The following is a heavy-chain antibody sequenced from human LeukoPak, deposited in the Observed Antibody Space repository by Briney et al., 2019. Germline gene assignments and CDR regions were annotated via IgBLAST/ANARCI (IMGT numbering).Heavy chain of an antibody. CDR2: INPNGGGT. D-gene: IGHD6-13*01. Sequence: GASVKVSRKASGYTFTDYYIHWVRQAPGQGLGWMGQINPNGGGTNYAQQFQDRGTMTRETSTTTTYMDLSSLTSDDTAVYYCARGTPIGQQVLYYWGQGTLVTVSS. V-gene: IGHV1-2*06. J-gene: IGHJ4*02. CDR3: ARGTPIGQQVLYY. CDR1: GYTFTDYY.